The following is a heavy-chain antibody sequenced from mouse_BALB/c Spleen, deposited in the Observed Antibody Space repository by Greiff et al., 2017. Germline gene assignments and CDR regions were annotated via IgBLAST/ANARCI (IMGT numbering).Heavy chain of an antibody. J-gene: IGHJ2*01. Sequence: LQESGAELVRPGVSVKISCKGSGYTFTDYAMHWVKQSHAKSLEWIGVISTYYGDASYNQKFKGKATMTVDKSSSTAYMELARLTSEDSAIYYCAREYGNYADYWGQGTTLTVSS. D-gene: IGHD2-10*02. CDR1: GYTFTDYA. CDR2: ISTYYGDA. V-gene: IGHV1S137*01. CDR3: AREYGNYADY.